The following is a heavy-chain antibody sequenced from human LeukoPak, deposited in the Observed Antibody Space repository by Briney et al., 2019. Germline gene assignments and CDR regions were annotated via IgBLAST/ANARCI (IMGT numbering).Heavy chain of an antibody. Sequence: GGSLRLSCAASGFTFSSYATHWVRQAPGKGLEWVAVISYDGSNKYYADSVKGRFTISRDNSKNTLYLQMNSLRAEDTAVYYCARDSRDGYNLDYWGQGTLVTVSS. V-gene: IGHV3-30-3*01. CDR3: ARDSRDGYNLDY. J-gene: IGHJ4*02. CDR2: ISYDGSNK. D-gene: IGHD5-24*01. CDR1: GFTFSSYA.